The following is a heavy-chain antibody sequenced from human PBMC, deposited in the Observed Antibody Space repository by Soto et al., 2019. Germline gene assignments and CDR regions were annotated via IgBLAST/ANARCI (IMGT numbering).Heavy chain of an antibody. D-gene: IGHD3-10*01. Sequence: PSETLSLTCAVYGGSFSGYYWSWIRQPPGKGLEWIGEINHSGSTNYNPSLKRRVTISVDTSKNQFSLKLSSVTAADTAVYYCARVTYYYGSGKGFVPWGQGTLVTVSS. CDR1: GGSFSGYY. V-gene: IGHV4-34*01. CDR3: ARVTYYYGSGKGFVP. CDR2: INHSGST. J-gene: IGHJ5*02.